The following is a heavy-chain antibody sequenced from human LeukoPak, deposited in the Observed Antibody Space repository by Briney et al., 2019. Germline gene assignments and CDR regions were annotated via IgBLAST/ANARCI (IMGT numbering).Heavy chain of an antibody. CDR1: GYTFTSYD. CDR3: ARSPITFGGVKTPDY. D-gene: IGHD3-16*01. J-gene: IGHJ4*02. Sequence: ASVKVSCKASGYTFTSYDINGVRQATGQGLEWMGWMNPNSGNTGYAQKFQGRVTMTRNTSISTAYMELSSLRSEDTAVYYCARSPITFGGVKTPDYWGQGTLVTVSS. V-gene: IGHV1-8*01. CDR2: MNPNSGNT.